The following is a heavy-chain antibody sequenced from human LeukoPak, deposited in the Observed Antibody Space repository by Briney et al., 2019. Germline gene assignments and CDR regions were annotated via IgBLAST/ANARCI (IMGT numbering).Heavy chain of an antibody. J-gene: IGHJ4*02. CDR1: GFSFSSYA. CDR2: ISDGGSRT. CDR3: AKVQLGLRLDY. V-gene: IGHV3-23*01. D-gene: IGHD1-7*01. Sequence: TGGSLRLSCAASGFSFSSYAVSWVRQAPGKGLEWVSGISDGGSRTYYADSVKGRFTISRDDSKNTLYLQMNSLRAEDTAVYYCAKVQLGLRLDYWGQGTLVTVRS.